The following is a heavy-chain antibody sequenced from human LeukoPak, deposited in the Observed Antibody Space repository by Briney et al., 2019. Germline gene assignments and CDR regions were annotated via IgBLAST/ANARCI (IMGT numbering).Heavy chain of an antibody. Sequence: GGTLRLSCAASGFTFSSYAMNWVRQAPGKGLEWVAAISGSGGATYYADSVKGRFTMSRDNSKNTLYLQMNSLRAEDTAVYYCAKGAYYHGSGRYFDYWGQGTLVTVSS. J-gene: IGHJ4*02. CDR1: GFTFSSYA. CDR2: ISGSGGAT. D-gene: IGHD3-10*01. CDR3: AKGAYYHGSGRYFDY. V-gene: IGHV3-23*01.